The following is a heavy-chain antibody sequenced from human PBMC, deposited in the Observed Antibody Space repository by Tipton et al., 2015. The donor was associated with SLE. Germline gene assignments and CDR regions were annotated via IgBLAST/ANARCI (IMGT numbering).Heavy chain of an antibody. Sequence: TLSLTCTVSGGSISSSSYYWGWIRQPPGKGLEWIGYIYTSGSTNYNPSLKSRVTISVDTSKNQFSLKLSSVTAADTAVYYCARDTAMAVDYWGQGTLVTVSS. D-gene: IGHD5-18*01. CDR2: IYTSGST. CDR3: ARDTAMAVDY. J-gene: IGHJ4*02. V-gene: IGHV4-61*05. CDR1: GGSISSSSYY.